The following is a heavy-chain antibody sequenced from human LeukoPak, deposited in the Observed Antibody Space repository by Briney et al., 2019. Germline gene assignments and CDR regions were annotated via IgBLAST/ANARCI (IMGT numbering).Heavy chain of an antibody. J-gene: IGHJ4*02. D-gene: IGHD7-27*01. CDR2: IKQDGSEK. V-gene: IGHV3-7*04. CDR1: GFTFSSYW. CDR3: ARAVWGKDDQDFDY. Sequence: GGSLRLSCAASGFTFSSYWMSWVRQAPGKGLEWVANIKQDGSEKYYVDSVKGRFTISRDNAKNSLYLQMNSLRAEDTAVYYCARAVWGKDDQDFDYWGQGTLVTVSS.